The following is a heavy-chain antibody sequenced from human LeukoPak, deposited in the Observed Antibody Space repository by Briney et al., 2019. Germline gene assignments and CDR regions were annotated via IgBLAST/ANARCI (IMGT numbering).Heavy chain of an antibody. V-gene: IGHV3-11*04. CDR2: ISSSGSTI. J-gene: IGHJ4*02. Sequence: PGGSLRLSCAASGFTFSDYYMSWIRQAPGKGLEWVSYISSSGSTIYYADSVKGRFTISRDNAKNSLYLQMNSLRAEDTAVYYCEGYDTSGYYSYYFGYWGQGTLVTASS. D-gene: IGHD3-22*01. CDR3: EGYDTSGYYSYYFGY. CDR1: GFTFSDYY.